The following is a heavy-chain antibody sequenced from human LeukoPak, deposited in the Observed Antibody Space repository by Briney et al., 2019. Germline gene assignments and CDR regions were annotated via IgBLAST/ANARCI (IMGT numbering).Heavy chain of an antibody. CDR1: GFTFSSYG. Sequence: GGSLRLSCAASGFTFSSYGKHWVRQAPGKGLEWVAVISYDGSNKYYADSVKGRFTISRDNSKNTLYLQMNSLRAEDTAVYYCAKAQDGLLWFGELLTTDYWGQGTLVTVSS. CDR3: AKAQDGLLWFGELLTTDY. D-gene: IGHD3-10*01. CDR2: ISYDGSNK. J-gene: IGHJ4*02. V-gene: IGHV3-30*18.